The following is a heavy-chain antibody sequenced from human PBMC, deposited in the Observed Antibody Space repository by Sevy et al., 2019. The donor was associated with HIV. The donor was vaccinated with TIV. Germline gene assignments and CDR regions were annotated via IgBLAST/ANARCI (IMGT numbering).Heavy chain of an antibody. CDR1: GGSITNRNYY. CDR2: IYYSGIT. CDR3: ARLFDSYDRGFDS. Sequence: SETLSLSCTVSGGSITNRNYYWGWVRQPPGKGLEWIGNIYYSGITYYTPSLKSRVTISVDTSKNQFSLKLSSVTAADTAVYYCARLFDSYDRGFDSWGQGTLVTVYS. J-gene: IGHJ4*02. D-gene: IGHD3-16*01. V-gene: IGHV4-39*01.